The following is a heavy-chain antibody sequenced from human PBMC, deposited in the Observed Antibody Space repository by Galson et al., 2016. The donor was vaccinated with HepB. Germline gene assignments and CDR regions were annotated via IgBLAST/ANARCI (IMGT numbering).Heavy chain of an antibody. CDR3: ASPHGEYGTGSEHAFDM. D-gene: IGHD3-10*01. V-gene: IGHV1-69*13. J-gene: IGHJ3*02. CDR2: IIPVFNLS. CDR1: GGPFSSYS. Sequence: SVKVSCKASGGPFSSYSVTWVRRAPGQGLEWMGGIIPVFNLSTYAQKFQGRVPITADESTTTAYMELRGLRFEDTAVYYCASPHGEYGTGSEHAFDMWGQGTMVTVSS.